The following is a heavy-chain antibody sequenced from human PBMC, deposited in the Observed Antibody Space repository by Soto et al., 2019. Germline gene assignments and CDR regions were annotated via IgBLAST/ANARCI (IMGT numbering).Heavy chain of an antibody. V-gene: IGHV4-30-4*01. CDR3: ARHFSDILTGYYPDY. D-gene: IGHD3-9*01. CDR1: GGSISSGDYY. CDR2: IYHSGST. Sequence: PSETLSLTCTVSGGSISSGDYYWSWIRQPPGKGLEWIGYIYHSGSTYYNPSLKSRVTISVDTSKNQFSLKLSSVTAADTAVYYCARHFSDILTGYYPDYWGQGTLVTVSS. J-gene: IGHJ4*02.